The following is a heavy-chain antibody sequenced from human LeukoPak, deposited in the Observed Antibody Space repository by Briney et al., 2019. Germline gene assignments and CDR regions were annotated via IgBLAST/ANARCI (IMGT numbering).Heavy chain of an antibody. V-gene: IGHV1-69*06. CDR3: AKDLWSGGWIVAFDI. CDR2: IIPIFGTA. CDR1: GGTFSSYA. D-gene: IGHD3-3*01. Sequence: ASVKVSCKASGGTFSSYAISWVRQAPGQGLEWMGGIIPIFGTANYAQKFQGRVTITADKSTGTVYMELRSPTSEDTAVYYCAKDLWSGGWIVAFDIWGQGTMVTVSS. J-gene: IGHJ3*02.